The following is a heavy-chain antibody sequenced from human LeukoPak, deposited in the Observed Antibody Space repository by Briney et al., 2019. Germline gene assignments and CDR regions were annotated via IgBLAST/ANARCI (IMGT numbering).Heavy chain of an antibody. CDR1: GFTFSSYE. CDR2: INPSGARI. D-gene: IGHD5-24*01. Sequence: GGSLRFSCAASGFTFSSYELIWVRQAPGRGLEWVSYINPSGARIYYAVSVKGRFTISRDNAKNSLYLQMNSLRAEDTGVYYCSREGSDGYNFDYWGQGTLVTVSS. V-gene: IGHV3-48*03. CDR3: SREGSDGYNFDY. J-gene: IGHJ4*02.